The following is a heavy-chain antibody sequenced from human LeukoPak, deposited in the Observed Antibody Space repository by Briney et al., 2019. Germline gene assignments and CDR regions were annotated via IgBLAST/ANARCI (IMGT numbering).Heavy chain of an antibody. V-gene: IGHV3-53*01. J-gene: IGHJ2*01. CDR2: SYSGGSS. Sequence: PGGSLRLSCAASGFTVSSNYMSWVRQAPGKGVEWVSVSYSGGSSYYADSVKGRFTISRDNSKNTLYLQMNTLRAEDTAVYFCAREEHYRRYFALWGRGTLVTVSS. CDR1: GFTVSSNY. CDR3: AREEHYRRYFAL. D-gene: IGHD3-16*02.